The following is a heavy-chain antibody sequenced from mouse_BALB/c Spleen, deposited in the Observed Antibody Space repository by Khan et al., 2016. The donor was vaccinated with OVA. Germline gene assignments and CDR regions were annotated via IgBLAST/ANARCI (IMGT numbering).Heavy chain of an antibody. V-gene: IGHV2-6-5*01. J-gene: IGHJ4*01. Sequence: QLQESGPGLVAPSQNLSITCTVSGFSLNDYGVSWIRQPPGKGLEWLGVIWGGGSTYYNSALKSRLSITKDNSKSQVFLKMSSLQSDDTAIFYCAKGVWSYYYTLDYWGQGTSVTVSS. CDR2: IWGGGST. CDR1: GFSLNDYG. CDR3: AKGVWSYYYTLDY.